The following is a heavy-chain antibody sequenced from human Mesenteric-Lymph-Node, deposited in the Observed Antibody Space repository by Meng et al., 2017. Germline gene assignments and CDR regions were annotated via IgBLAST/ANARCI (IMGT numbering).Heavy chain of an antibody. CDR3: ARVIYGSGSYYSDY. CDR1: GYTFTTYA. CDR2: INTNTGNP. Sequence: QVQSVQSVCELQKPGASVSVSCKASGYTFTTYAMNWGRQAPGQGLEWVGWINTNTGNPTYAQDFTGRFVFSLDTSVSTAYLQISSLKAEDTAVYYCARVIYGSGSYYSDYWGQGTLVTVSS. D-gene: IGHD3-10*01. J-gene: IGHJ4*02. V-gene: IGHV7-4-1*02.